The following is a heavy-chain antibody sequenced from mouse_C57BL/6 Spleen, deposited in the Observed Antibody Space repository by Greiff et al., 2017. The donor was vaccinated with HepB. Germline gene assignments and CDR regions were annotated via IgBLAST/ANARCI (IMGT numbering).Heavy chain of an antibody. Sequence: VKLVESGAELVKPGASVKLSCKASGYTFTSYWMHWVKQRPGRGLEWIGRIDPNSGGTKYNEKFKSKATLTVDKPSSTAYMQLSSLTSEDSAVYYCAREGEAYYYGSSSAWFAYWGQGTLVTVSA. D-gene: IGHD1-1*01. CDR2: IDPNSGGT. CDR3: AREGEAYYYGSSSAWFAY. CDR1: GYTFTSYW. J-gene: IGHJ3*01. V-gene: IGHV1-72*01.